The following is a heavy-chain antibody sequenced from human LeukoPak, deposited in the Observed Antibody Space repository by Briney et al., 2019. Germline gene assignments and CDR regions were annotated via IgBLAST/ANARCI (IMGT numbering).Heavy chain of an antibody. CDR3: ARGGLGGEALEV. Sequence: GGALRLSCAASGFTVSGHYMSWVRQAPGKGLEWVSVIHSGGTAYYADSVKGRFTISRDNSKNTLFLQLNSLRPEDTALYYCARGGLGGEALEVWGQGTMVTVSS. J-gene: IGHJ3*01. CDR1: GFTVSGHY. CDR2: IHSGGTA. V-gene: IGHV3-66*02. D-gene: IGHD3-10*01.